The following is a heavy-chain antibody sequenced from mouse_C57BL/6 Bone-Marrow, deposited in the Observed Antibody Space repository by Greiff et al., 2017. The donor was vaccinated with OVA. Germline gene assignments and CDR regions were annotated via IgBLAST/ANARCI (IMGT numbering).Heavy chain of an antibody. V-gene: IGHV1-55*01. Sequence: QVQLQQPGAELVKPGASVKMSCKASGYTFTSYWITWVKQRPGQGLEWLGDIYPGSGSPNYNEKFKSKATLPVDTSTSTAYMQLSSLTAEDSAVYYSALYDGYFAYWGQGTLVTVAA. CDR2: IYPGSGSP. CDR1: GYTFTSYW. D-gene: IGHD2-3*01. J-gene: IGHJ3*01. CDR3: ALYDGYFAY.